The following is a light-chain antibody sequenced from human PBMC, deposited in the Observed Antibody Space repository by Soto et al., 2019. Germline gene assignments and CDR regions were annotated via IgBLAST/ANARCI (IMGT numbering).Light chain of an antibody. J-gene: IGKJ2*01. CDR2: GAS. CDR3: QQYGSSPPYT. V-gene: IGKV3-20*01. Sequence: EIVLTQSPGTLSLSPGERATLSCRASQSVSSSYLAGYQQKPGQAPRLLIYGASSSATGIPDRFSGSGSGTDFTLTISRLEPEDFAVYYCQQYGSSPPYTFGQGTKLEIK. CDR1: QSVSSSY.